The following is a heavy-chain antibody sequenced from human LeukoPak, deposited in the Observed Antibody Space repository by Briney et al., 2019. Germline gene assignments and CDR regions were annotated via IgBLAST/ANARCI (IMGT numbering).Heavy chain of an antibody. CDR2: IIPIFGTA. CDR3: ASPGIAVAASPFDY. D-gene: IGHD6-19*01. J-gene: IGHJ4*02. V-gene: IGHV1-69*13. Sequence: RASVKVSCKASGYTFTSYAISWVRQAPGQGLEWMGGIIPIFGTANYAQKFQGRVTITADEPTSTAYMELSSLRSEDTAVYYCASPGIAVAASPFDYWGQGTLVTVSS. CDR1: GYTFTSYA.